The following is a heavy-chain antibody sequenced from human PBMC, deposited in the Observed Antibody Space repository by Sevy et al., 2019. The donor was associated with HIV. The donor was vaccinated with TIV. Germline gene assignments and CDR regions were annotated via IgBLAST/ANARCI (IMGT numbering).Heavy chain of an antibody. CDR2: IYYSGST. CDR1: GGSISSYY. J-gene: IGHJ6*03. V-gene: IGHV4-59*01. D-gene: IGHD7-27*01. CDR3: VRDGLGYYYYMDV. Sequence: SETLSLTCTVSGGSISSYYWSWIRQPPGKGLEWTGYIYYSGSTNYNPSLKSRVTISVDTSKNQFSLKLSSVTAADTAVYYCVRDGLGYYYYMDVWGKGTTVTVSS.